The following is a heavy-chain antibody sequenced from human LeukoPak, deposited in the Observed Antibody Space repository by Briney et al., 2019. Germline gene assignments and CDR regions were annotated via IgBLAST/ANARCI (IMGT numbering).Heavy chain of an antibody. V-gene: IGHV1-18*01. Sequence: AAVKVSCKASGYTFTSYGISWVRQAPGQGREWMGLISAYNGNTNYAQRLQGRVTTTTDTSSSTAYMELRSLRSDDTAVYYCARDFRSYDILTGDPSELEPWGQGTLVTVSS. CDR2: ISAYNGNT. J-gene: IGHJ5*02. CDR1: GYTFTSYG. D-gene: IGHD3-9*01. CDR3: ARDFRSYDILTGDPSELEP.